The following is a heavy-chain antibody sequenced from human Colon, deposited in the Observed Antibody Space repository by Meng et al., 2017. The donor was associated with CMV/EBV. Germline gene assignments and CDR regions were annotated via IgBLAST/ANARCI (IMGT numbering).Heavy chain of an antibody. Sequence: GESLKISCAASGFTFSSYAMSWVRQAPGKGLEWVSAISGSGGSTYYADSVKGRFTISRDNSKSTLYLQMNSLRAEDTAVYYCAKGDIVVVPVYWGQGALVTVSS. D-gene: IGHD2-2*01. CDR1: GFTFSSYA. J-gene: IGHJ4*02. CDR2: ISGSGGST. CDR3: AKGDIVVVPVY. V-gene: IGHV3-23*01.